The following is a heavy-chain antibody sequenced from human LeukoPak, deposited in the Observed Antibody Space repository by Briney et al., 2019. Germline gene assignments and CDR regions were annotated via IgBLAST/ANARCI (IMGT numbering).Heavy chain of an antibody. V-gene: IGHV4-34*01. D-gene: IGHD6-6*01. CDR2: INHSGST. CDR3: ARVEYSSSSSFDY. CDR1: GGSFSGYY. Sequence: SETLSLTCAVYGGSFSGYYWSWIRQPPGKGLEWIGEINHSGSTNYNPSLKSRVTISVDTSKNQFSLKLSSVTAADTAVYYCARVEYSSSSSFDYWGQGTLVTVSS. J-gene: IGHJ4*02.